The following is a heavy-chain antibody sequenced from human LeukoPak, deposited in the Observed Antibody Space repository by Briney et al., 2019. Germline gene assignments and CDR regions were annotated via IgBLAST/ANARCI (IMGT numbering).Heavy chain of an antibody. CDR3: ARQPSVAGTRCWFDP. V-gene: IGHV5-51*01. J-gene: IGHJ5*02. D-gene: IGHD6-19*01. Sequence: GESLKISCKGSGYSFTSYWIGWVRQMPGKGLEWMGGIHPGDSDTRYSPSFQGQVTISADKSISTAYLQWSSLKASDTAMYYCARQPSVAGTRCWFDPWGQGTLVTVSS. CDR1: GYSFTSYW. CDR2: IHPGDSDT.